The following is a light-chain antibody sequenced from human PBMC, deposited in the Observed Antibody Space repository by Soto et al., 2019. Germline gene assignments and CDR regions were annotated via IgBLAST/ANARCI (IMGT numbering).Light chain of an antibody. CDR1: PSVSSY. V-gene: IGKV3-11*01. J-gene: IGKJ4*01. CDR2: DAS. Sequence: EIVLTQSPATLSLSPGERATLSCRASPSVSSYLAWYQQKPGQAPRLLLYDASNRATGIPPRFSGSGSGTDITLTISSLEPEDVAVYYCQQRSNWPLTFGGGTKVVSK. CDR3: QQRSNWPLT.